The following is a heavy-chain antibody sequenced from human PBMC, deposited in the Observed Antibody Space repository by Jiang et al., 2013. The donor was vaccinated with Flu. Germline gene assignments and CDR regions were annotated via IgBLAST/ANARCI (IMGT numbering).Heavy chain of an antibody. J-gene: IGHJ4*02. CDR3: ARELAVAGAVFDY. Sequence: EVKKPGSSVKVSCKASGGTFSSYAISWVRQAPGQGLEWMGRIIPILGIANYAQKFQGRVTITADKSTSTAYMELSSLRSEDTAVYYCARELAVAGAVFDYWGQGTLVTVSS. CDR1: GGTFSSYA. CDR2: IIPILGIA. V-gene: IGHV1-69*04. D-gene: IGHD6-19*01.